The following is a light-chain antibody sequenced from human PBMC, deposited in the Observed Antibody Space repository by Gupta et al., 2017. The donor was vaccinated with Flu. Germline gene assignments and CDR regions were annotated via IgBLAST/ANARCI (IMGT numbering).Light chain of an antibody. CDR1: QSGLYRSNNKNH. J-gene: IGKJ4*01. CDR3: QQEDSSPLT. V-gene: IGKV4-1*01. Sequence: DIVMTQSPDSLAVSLGERATVNCKSSQSGLYRSNNKNHLAWYQQKAGQPPKLLIYWASSRESGVPDRFSGSGSGTDFTLTISSLQVEDVAVYYCQQEDSSPLTFGGGTKVEIK. CDR2: WAS.